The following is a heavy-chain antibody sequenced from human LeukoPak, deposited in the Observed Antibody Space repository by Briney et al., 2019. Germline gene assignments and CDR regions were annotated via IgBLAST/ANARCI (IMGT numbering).Heavy chain of an antibody. Sequence: PGGSLRLSCAASGFTFDDYAMHWVRQAPGKGLEWVSGISWNSGRIGYADSVKGRFTISRDNAKNSLYLQMNSLRAEDTALYYCARLGGSGSYFHYYYMDVWGKGTTVTVSS. D-gene: IGHD3-10*01. CDR3: ARLGGSGSYFHYYYMDV. V-gene: IGHV3-9*01. J-gene: IGHJ6*03. CDR1: GFTFDDYA. CDR2: ISWNSGRI.